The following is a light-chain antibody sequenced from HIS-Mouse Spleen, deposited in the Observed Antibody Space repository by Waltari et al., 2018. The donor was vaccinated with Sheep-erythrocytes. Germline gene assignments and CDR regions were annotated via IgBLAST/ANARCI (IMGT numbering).Light chain of an antibody. V-gene: IGKV3-11*01. Sequence: EIVLTQSPATLSLSPGERAPPSCRASQSVSSYLAWYQQKPGQAPRLLIYDAPNRATGIPARFSGSGSGTDFTLTISSLEPEDFAVYYCQQRSNWYTFGQGTKLEIK. CDR1: QSVSSY. J-gene: IGKJ2*01. CDR3: QQRSNWYT. CDR2: DAP.